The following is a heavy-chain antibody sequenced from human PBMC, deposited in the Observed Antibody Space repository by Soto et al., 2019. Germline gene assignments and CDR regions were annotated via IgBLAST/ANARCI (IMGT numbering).Heavy chain of an antibody. V-gene: IGHV4-34*01. CDR1: SRSFRDYY. Sequence: SETLSLTCAVYSRSFRDYYWTWIRQPPGKGLEFIGEINHSGTTHYNPSLKSRVTVSVDTSKNRFSLKMNSVTAADTAVYYCARSPKSTDFPYYFDFWGQGTLVTVSS. CDR2: INHSGTT. CDR3: ARSPKSTDFPYYFDF. D-gene: IGHD2-21*01. J-gene: IGHJ4*02.